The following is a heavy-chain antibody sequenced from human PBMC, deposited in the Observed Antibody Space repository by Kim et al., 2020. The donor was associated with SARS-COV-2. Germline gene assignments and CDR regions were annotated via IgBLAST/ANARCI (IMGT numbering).Heavy chain of an antibody. D-gene: IGHD5-18*01. CDR2: IYYSGST. CDR1: GGSISSYY. J-gene: IGHJ5*02. Sequence: SETLSLTCTVSGGSISSYYWSWIRQPPGKGLEWIGYIYYSGSTNYNPSLKSRVTISVDTSKNQFSLKLSSVTAADTAVYYCATTGGYSYGQGGWFDPWGQGTLVTVSS. V-gene: IGHV4-59*08. CDR3: ATTGGYSYGQGGWFDP.